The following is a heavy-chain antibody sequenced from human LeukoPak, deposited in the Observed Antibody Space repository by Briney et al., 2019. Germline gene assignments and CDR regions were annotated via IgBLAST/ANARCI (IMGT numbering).Heavy chain of an antibody. Sequence: GGSLRLSCAASGFTFSAYWMHWVRQAPGKGLLWVSRINTDGSITNYADSVKGRFTISRDNAKNTLYLQMNSLRSEDTAVYYCARVPPSVGEATTEYFQDWGQGTLVTVSS. CDR3: ARVPPSVGEATTEYFQD. D-gene: IGHD1-26*01. V-gene: IGHV3-74*01. CDR2: INTDGSIT. CDR1: GFTFSAYW. J-gene: IGHJ1*01.